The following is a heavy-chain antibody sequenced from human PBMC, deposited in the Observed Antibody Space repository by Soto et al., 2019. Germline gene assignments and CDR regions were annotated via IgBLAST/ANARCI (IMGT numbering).Heavy chain of an antibody. CDR2: IIPIFGTA. CDR1: GGTFSSYA. Sequence: QVQLVQSGAEVKKPGSSMKVSCKASGGTFSSYAISWVRQAPGQGLEWMGGIIPIFGTANYAQKFQGRVTITADEFTSTACMGLSSLRCEDTAVYYCARVNQWLGGYYFDYWGQGTLVTVSS. J-gene: IGHJ4*02. CDR3: ARVNQWLGGYYFDY. V-gene: IGHV1-69*01. D-gene: IGHD6-19*01.